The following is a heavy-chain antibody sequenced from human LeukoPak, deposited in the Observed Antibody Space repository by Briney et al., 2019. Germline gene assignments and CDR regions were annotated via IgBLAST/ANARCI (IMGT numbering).Heavy chain of an antibody. CDR3: AKATKYHYDSSPGFDY. J-gene: IGHJ4*02. D-gene: IGHD3-22*01. V-gene: IGHV3-30-3*01. CDR2: ISYDGSNK. Sequence: PGRSLRLSCAASGFTFSSYAMHWVRQAPGKGLEWVAVISYDGSNKYYADSVKGRFTISRDNSKNTLYLQMNSLRAEDTAVYYCAKATKYHYDSSPGFDYWGQGTLVTVSS. CDR1: GFTFSSYA.